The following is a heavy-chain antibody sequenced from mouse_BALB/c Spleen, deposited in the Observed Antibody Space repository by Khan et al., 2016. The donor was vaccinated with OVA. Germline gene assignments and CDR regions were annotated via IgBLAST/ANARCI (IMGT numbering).Heavy chain of an antibody. Sequence: QVQLKESGPGLIQPSQSLSITCTVSGFSLTSYGVHWVRQSPGKGLEWLGVIWSGGTTDYNVAFISRLTISKDNSKSQVFLKMNRLQANDTAIYYCASLYEYGEGFAYWGQGTLVTVSA. J-gene: IGHJ3*01. CDR2: IWSGGTT. CDR3: ASLYEYGEGFAY. V-gene: IGHV2-2*02. CDR1: GFSLTSYG. D-gene: IGHD2-4*01.